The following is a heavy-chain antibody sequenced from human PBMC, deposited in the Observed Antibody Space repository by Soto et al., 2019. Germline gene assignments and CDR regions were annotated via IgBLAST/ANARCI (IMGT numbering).Heavy chain of an antibody. Sequence: EVHLVESGGGLVKAGGSLRLDCAASGFTFSNAWMSWVRQAPDKELEWSGRIKTNSDGGTVDYASPVKGRFTISRDDSKSMLYLDLNSLKTEYTGVYFCATVYCATTSCYAPFDYWGKGTLVTVSS. CDR2: IKTNSDGGTV. CDR1: GFTFSNAW. J-gene: IGHJ4*02. D-gene: IGHD2-2*01. CDR3: ATVYCATTSCYAPFDY. V-gene: IGHV3-15*01.